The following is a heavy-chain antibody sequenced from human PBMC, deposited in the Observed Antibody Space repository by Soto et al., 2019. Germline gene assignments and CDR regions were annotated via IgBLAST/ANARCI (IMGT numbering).Heavy chain of an antibody. V-gene: IGHV4-4*07. CDR2: IYTSGST. J-gene: IGHJ6*02. D-gene: IGHD3-9*01. CDR3: AREGRLRYFDWSKSYYHYYSMDV. CDR1: GGSISSYY. Sequence: SETLSLTCSVSGGSISSYYWSWIRQPAGKGLEWIGRIYTSGSTNYNPSLKSRVTMSVDTSKNQFSLKLSSVTAADTAVYYRAREGRLRYFDWSKSYYHYYSMDVWGQGTTVTVSS.